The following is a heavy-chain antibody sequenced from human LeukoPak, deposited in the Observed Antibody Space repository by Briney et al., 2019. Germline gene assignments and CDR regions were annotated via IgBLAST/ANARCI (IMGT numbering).Heavy chain of an antibody. D-gene: IGHD2-15*01. CDR2: ISSSSSPI. V-gene: IGHV3-48*04. CDR1: GLTFRSYS. J-gene: IGHJ4*02. CDR3: ARVDSGGSCAF. Sequence: GGSLRLSCVVSGLTFRSYSMNWVRQAPGKGLEWVSYISSSSSPIYDSDSVKGRFTISRDNAKNSLYLQMNSLRAEDTAVYYCARVDSGGSCAFWGQGTLVTVSS.